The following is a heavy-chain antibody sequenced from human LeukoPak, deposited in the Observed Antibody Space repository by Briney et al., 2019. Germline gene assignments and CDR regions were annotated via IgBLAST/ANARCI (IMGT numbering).Heavy chain of an antibody. CDR2: ISAYNGNT. CDR3: ARDHSNWNYAPDF. Sequence: GASVSVSCKASGYTFTSYGISWVRQAPGQGLEWMGWISAYNGNTNYAQKLQGRVTMTTDTSTSTAYMELRSLRSDDTAVYYCARDHSNWNYAPDFWGQGTLGIVSS. V-gene: IGHV1-18*01. D-gene: IGHD1-7*01. J-gene: IGHJ4*02. CDR1: GYTFTSYG.